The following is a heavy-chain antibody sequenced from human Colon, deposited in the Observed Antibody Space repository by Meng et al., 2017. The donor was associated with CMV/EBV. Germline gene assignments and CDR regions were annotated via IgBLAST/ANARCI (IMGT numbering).Heavy chain of an antibody. Sequence: QVQELGSGPGMPSDSVSLYLTCTVVPVSSRTYHWSWIRTSPGKGLEWNWYIYDNWSSSYNPSPKSRVSISLDAYKNQFSLKLSSRTAADTDVYYCAKGRFSTHLIVDDWGQGTLVTVSS. J-gene: IGHJ4*02. CDR1: PVSSRTYH. D-gene: IGHD3-16*02. V-gene: IGHV4-59*13. CDR3: AKGRFSTHLIVDD. CDR2: IYDNWSS.